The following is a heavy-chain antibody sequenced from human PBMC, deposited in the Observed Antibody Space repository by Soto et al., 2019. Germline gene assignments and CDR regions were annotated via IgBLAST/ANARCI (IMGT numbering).Heavy chain of an antibody. CDR3: ARANSGSLEAVDY. CDR1: GGTFSSYT. V-gene: IGHV1-69*02. D-gene: IGHD1-26*01. CDR2: IIPILGIA. Sequence: QVQLVQSGAEVKKPGSSVKVSCKASGGTFSSYTISWVRQAPGQGLEWMGRIIPILGIANYAQKFQGRVTITADKSTSTAYMEMSSLRYEDTAVYYCARANSGSLEAVDYWGQGTLVTVSS. J-gene: IGHJ4*02.